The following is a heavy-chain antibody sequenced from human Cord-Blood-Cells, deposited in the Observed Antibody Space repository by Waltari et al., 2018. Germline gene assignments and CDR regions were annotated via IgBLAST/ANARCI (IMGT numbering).Heavy chain of an antibody. V-gene: IGHV4-34*01. Sequence: QVQLQQWGAGLLKPSETLSLTCAVYGGSFSGYYWSWIRQPLGKGLEWIGEINHSGRTNSNPSLKSRVTISVDTSKNQFSLKLSSVTAADTAVYYCARGISVVPAAMGEYYFDYWGQGTLVTVSS. CDR2: INHSGRT. D-gene: IGHD2-2*01. CDR3: ARGISVVPAAMGEYYFDY. J-gene: IGHJ4*02. CDR1: GGSFSGYY.